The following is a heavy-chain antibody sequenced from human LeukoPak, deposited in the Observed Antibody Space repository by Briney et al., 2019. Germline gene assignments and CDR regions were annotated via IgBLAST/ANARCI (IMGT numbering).Heavy chain of an antibody. V-gene: IGHV1-2*02. CDR2: INPNSGGT. J-gene: IGHJ4*02. D-gene: IGHD6-6*01. Sequence: GASVKVSCKASGYTFTDYYMHWVRQAPGQGLEWMGWINPNSGGTNFAQKFQGRVAMTRDTSISTAYLDLGSLRSDDTAVYFCARARWQLVPYFDSWGQGTLVTVSS. CDR3: ARARWQLVPYFDS. CDR1: GYTFTDYY.